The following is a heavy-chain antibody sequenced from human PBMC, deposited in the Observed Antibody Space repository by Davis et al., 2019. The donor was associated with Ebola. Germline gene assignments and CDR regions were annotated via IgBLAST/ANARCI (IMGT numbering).Heavy chain of an antibody. J-gene: IGHJ4*02. Sequence: GGSLRLSCTDSVITFSSYAMTWVRQAPGKGLEWVSAISGSGGSTYYAASVKGRFTISRDNSKKTLYLQMNSLRAEDTALYYCTMSAYGDYVSVYWGQGTLVTVSS. V-gene: IGHV3-23*01. CDR3: TMSAYGDYVSVY. CDR2: ISGSGGST. CDR1: VITFSSYA. D-gene: IGHD4-17*01.